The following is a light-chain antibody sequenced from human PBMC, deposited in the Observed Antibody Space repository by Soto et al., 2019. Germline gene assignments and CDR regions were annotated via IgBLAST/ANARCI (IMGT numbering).Light chain of an antibody. J-gene: IGKJ1*01. CDR2: AAS. V-gene: IGKV1-8*01. CDR3: QPYETYWT. CDR1: QGISSY. Sequence: AIRMTKSPSSFSASTGDRVTITCRASQGISSYLAWYQQKPGKAPKLLIYAASTLQSGVPSRFSGSGFGTEFTLTISSLQPDDFATYYCQPYETYWTFGQGTKVDI.